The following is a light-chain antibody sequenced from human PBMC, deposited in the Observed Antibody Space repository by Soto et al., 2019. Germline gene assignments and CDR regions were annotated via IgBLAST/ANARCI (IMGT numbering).Light chain of an antibody. J-gene: IGKJ1*01. Sequence: DIMMTQSPDSLAVSLGERATINCKSSQSVLYSSNNQNYLAWYQQKPGQPPKLLIYWTSTRESGVPDRFSGSGSGTDFTLTISSLQAEDVAVYYCQQYYSTPPTFGQGTKVEIK. CDR3: QQYYSTPPT. CDR2: WTS. V-gene: IGKV4-1*01. CDR1: QSVLYSSNNQNY.